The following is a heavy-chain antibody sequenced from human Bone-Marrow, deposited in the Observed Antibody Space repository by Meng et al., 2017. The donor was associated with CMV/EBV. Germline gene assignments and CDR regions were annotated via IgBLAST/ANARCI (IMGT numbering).Heavy chain of an antibody. CDR1: GGTFSSYA. Sequence: SCKASGGTFSSYAISWVRQAPGRGLAWVSAITASGGSTFYADSVKGRFTVSRDNSKNTLYLQMSSLRAEDTALYYCAKAFSASWYREYYDDWGQGTLVTVSS. D-gene: IGHD6-13*01. J-gene: IGHJ4*02. CDR2: ITASGGST. CDR3: AKAFSASWYREYYDD. V-gene: IGHV3-23*01.